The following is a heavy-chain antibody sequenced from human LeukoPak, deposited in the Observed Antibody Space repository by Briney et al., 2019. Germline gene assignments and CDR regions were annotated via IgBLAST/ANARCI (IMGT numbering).Heavy chain of an antibody. CDR2: IDEDGSET. D-gene: IGHD1-1*01. CDR1: GFTFSNYW. CDR3: VRYGRRANDQPFDV. J-gene: IGHJ3*01. V-gene: IGHV3-7*01. Sequence: PTGGSLRLSCEVSGFTFSNYWMMWVRQAPGKGLEWVASIDEDGSETNYVDSVTGRFTVSRDHAKNSLFLQMYSLRAEDTAVYYCVRYGRRANDQPFDVWGQGTMVTVSS.